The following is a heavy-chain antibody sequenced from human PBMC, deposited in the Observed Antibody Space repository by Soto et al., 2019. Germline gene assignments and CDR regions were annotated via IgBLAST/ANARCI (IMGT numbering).Heavy chain of an antibody. Sequence: SETLSLTCSVSGASISSYYWTWIRQPPGGGLEWIGYMHHTQGTNDNPSLRGRVHMSIDTSMNQFSLRLTSVTAADTAVYYCARGENDYGDYEIDYWGQGTLVTVSS. D-gene: IGHD4-17*01. J-gene: IGHJ4*02. V-gene: IGHV4-59*01. CDR2: MHHTQGT. CDR1: GASISSYY. CDR3: ARGENDYGDYEIDY.